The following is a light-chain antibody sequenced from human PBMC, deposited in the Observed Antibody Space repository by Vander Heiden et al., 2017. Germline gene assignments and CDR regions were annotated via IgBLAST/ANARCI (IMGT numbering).Light chain of an antibody. CDR3: QQSYSTPLT. Sequence: DIQMTQSPSSLSALVGDRVTITCRASQSISSYLNWYQQKPRKAPKLLIYAASSLQSRVPSRFSGSRSGTDFTLTIISLQPEDFATCYCQQSYSTPLTFGRGTKVEIK. CDR1: QSISSY. V-gene: IGKV1-39*01. CDR2: AAS. J-gene: IGKJ4*01.